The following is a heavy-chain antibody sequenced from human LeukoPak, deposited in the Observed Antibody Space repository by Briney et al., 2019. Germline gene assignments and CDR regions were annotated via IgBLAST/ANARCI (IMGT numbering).Heavy chain of an antibody. D-gene: IGHD6-19*01. J-gene: IGHJ4*02. Sequence: ASETLSLTCTVSGGSISSSSYYWGWIRQPPGKGLDWIGTIYYSGSINYNPSLKSRVTISVDTSKNQFSLRLSSVTAADTAVYYCARRYSNGWYYFDYWGQGTLVTVSS. CDR3: ARRYSNGWYYFDY. CDR2: IYYSGSI. CDR1: GGSISSSSYY. V-gene: IGHV4-39*01.